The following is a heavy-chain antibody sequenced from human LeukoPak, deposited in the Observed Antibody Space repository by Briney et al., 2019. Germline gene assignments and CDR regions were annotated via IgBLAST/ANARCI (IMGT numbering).Heavy chain of an antibody. CDR1: GGSISSYY. V-gene: IGHV4-59*01. Sequence: ASETLSLTCTVSGGSISSYYWSWIRQPPGKGLEWIVYYSGTTNYNPSLKSRVTISVDTSKNQFSLKLSSVTAADTAVYYCARGVYIAAAQYGYWGQGTLVTVSS. CDR2: YYSGTT. J-gene: IGHJ4*02. CDR3: ARGVYIAAAQYGY. D-gene: IGHD6-13*01.